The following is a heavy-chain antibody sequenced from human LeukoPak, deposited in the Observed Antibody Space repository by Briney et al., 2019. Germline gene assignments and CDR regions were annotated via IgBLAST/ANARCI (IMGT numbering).Heavy chain of an antibody. Sequence: PSETLSLTCTVSGGSISGYFWSWIRQPPGKGLEWIGYIYYSGSTSYNPSPKSRVTISVDTSKNQFSLNLGSVTAADTAVYYWARYYCSGTCYHLDYSGQGTLVTVSS. V-gene: IGHV4-59*01. CDR1: GGSISGYF. D-gene: IGHD2-15*01. CDR3: ARYYCSGTCYHLDY. J-gene: IGHJ4*02. CDR2: IYYSGST.